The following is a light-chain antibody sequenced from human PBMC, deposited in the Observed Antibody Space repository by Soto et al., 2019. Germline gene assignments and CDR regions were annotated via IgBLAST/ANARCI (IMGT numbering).Light chain of an antibody. CDR2: EGS. V-gene: IGLV2-23*01. J-gene: IGLJ2*01. Sequence: QSALTQPASVSGSPGQSITISCTGTSSDVGSYNLVSWYQQHPGKAPKLMIYEGSKRPSGVSNRFSGSKSGNTASLTISGAQAEDEAEYYCCSYAGSSTAVVFGGGTKLTVL. CDR1: SSDVGSYNL. CDR3: CSYAGSSTAVV.